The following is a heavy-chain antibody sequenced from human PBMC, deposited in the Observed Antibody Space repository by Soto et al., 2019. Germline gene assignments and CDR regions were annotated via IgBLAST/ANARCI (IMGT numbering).Heavy chain of an antibody. CDR3: GRCRTDSYAMDV. CDR1: GFTFSNAW. D-gene: IGHD2-8*02. CDR2: IKSKTDGGTT. Sequence: GGSLRLSCAASGFTFSNAWMSWVRQAPGKGLEWVGRIKSKTDGGTTDYAAPVKGRFTISRDDSKNTLYLQMNSLKTEDTAVYYCGRCRTDSYAMDVWGQGTTVTVSS. V-gene: IGHV3-15*01. J-gene: IGHJ6*02.